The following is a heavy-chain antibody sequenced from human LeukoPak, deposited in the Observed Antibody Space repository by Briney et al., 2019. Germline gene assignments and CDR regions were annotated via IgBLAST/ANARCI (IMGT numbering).Heavy chain of an antibody. V-gene: IGHV3-23*01. CDR1: GFTFSSYA. D-gene: IGHD6-25*01. CDR3: ARVVSSGIDRAFDI. J-gene: IGHJ3*02. Sequence: QSGGSLRLSCAASGFTFSSYAMSWVRQAPGKGLEWVSAISGSGGSTYYADSVKGRFTISRDNSRNTLYLQMNSLRAEDTAVYYCARVVSSGIDRAFDIWGQGTMVTVSS. CDR2: ISGSGGST.